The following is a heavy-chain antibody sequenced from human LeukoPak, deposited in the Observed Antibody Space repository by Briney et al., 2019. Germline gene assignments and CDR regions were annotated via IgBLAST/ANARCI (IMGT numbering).Heavy chain of an antibody. CDR2: ISPYNGDT. CDR3: ARGRNNYASGSYGPMDV. J-gene: IGHJ6*03. Sequence: ASVKVSCKASGYTFSNYGINWVRQAPGQGLEWMGWISPYNGDTNYAQKVQGRVTMTTDTSTSTAYMEVRSLRSDDTAVYFCARGRNNYASGSYGPMDVWGKGTTVTVSS. V-gene: IGHV1-18*01. D-gene: IGHD3-10*01. CDR1: GYTFSNYG.